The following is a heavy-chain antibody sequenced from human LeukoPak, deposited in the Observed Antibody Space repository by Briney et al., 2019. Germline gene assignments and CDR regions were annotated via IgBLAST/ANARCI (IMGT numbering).Heavy chain of an antibody. V-gene: IGHV3-21*01. CDR3: ARTIFGVVTAPMGMDV. CDR2: ISSSSSYI. Sequence: GGSLRLSCAASGFTFSSYSMNWVRQAPGKGLEWVSSISSSSSYIYYADSVKGRFTISRDNAKNSLYLQMNSLRAEDTAVYYCARTIFGVVTAPMGMDVWGKGTTVTVSS. CDR1: GFTFSSYS. J-gene: IGHJ6*03. D-gene: IGHD3-3*01.